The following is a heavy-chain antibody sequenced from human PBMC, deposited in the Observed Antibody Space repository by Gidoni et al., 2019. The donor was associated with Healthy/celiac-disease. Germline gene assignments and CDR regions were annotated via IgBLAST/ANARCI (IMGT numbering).Heavy chain of an antibody. CDR3: ERYAWESSSWPFDY. J-gene: IGHJ4*02. Sequence: QVQLQQSGPGLVKPSQTLPLTCAISGDSVSSNSAAWNWNRQSPSRGLDGLGRTYHRSKWYNDYSVSVKSRITINPDTSKNQFSLQLNSVTPEDTAVYSCERYAWESSSWPFDYWGQGTLVTVSS. CDR1: GDSVSSNSAA. CDR2: TYHRSKWYN. V-gene: IGHV6-1*01. D-gene: IGHD6-13*01.